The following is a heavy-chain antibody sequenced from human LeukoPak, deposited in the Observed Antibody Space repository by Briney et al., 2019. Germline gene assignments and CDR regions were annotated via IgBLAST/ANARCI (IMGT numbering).Heavy chain of an antibody. J-gene: IGHJ4*02. CDR2: MSYSGST. CDR3: ARGGDYYESSTYCLPEFIDS. V-gene: IGHV4-39*07. CDR1: GGSISSTSYY. D-gene: IGHD3-22*01. Sequence: SETLSLTCTVSGGSISSTSYYWGWIRQPPGKGLEWIGTMSYSGSTYYKQSLKSRVTISGDTSKNQFSLKLSSVTAADTAVYYCARGGDYYESSTYCLPEFIDSWGQGTLVTVSS.